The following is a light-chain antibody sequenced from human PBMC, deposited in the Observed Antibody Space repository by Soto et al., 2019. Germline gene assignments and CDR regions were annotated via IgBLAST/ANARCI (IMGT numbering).Light chain of an antibody. V-gene: IGKV3-15*01. J-gene: IGKJ5*01. CDR2: GAS. CDR3: QQYNNWPPVT. Sequence: EIVMTQSPATLSVSPGERATLSCWASQSVSSNLAWYQQKPGQAPRLLIYGASTRATGIPARFSGSGSGTEFTLSISSLQSEDFAVYYCQQYNNWPPVTFGQGTRLEIK. CDR1: QSVSSN.